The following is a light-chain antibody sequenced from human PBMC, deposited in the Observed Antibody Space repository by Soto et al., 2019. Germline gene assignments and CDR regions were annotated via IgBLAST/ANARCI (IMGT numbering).Light chain of an antibody. CDR2: AAS. CDR3: QQSDSSPPT. J-gene: IGKJ4*01. V-gene: IGKV1-39*01. CDR1: QSISTY. Sequence: DIQMTRSPSSLSASVGDRVTITCRASQSISTYLNWYQQKPGRAPKLLIYAASNLQSGVPSRFSGIGSGTDFTLIINSLQPEDFATYYCQQSDSSPPTFGGGTKVDIK.